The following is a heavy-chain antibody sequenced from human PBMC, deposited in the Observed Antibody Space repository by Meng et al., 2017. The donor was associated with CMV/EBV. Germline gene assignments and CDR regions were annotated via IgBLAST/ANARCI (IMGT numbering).Heavy chain of an antibody. D-gene: IGHD2-2*01. V-gene: IGHV3-13*01. Sequence: GESLKISCAASGFTFSSYDMHWVRQATGKGLEWVSAIGTAGDTYYPGSVKGRFTISRDNAKNSLYLQMNSLRAEDTALYYCARAVPAAIGKSWFDPWGQGTLVTVSS. CDR2: IGTAGDT. CDR3: ARAVPAAIGKSWFDP. CDR1: GFTFSSYD. J-gene: IGHJ5*02.